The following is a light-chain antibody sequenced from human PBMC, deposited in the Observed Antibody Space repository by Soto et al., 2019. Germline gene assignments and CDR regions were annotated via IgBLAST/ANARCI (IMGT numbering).Light chain of an antibody. J-gene: IGKJ3*01. V-gene: IGKV3-20*01. Sequence: IVLTQSPGILSLSPGERATLSCRASQNVSNNYLAWYQQRPGQIPRLLIYSASSRAAGIPDRFSGSGSGTDFTLTITRLEPDDFAVYYCQQFDNSLFTFGTGTRWIS. CDR1: QNVSNNY. CDR2: SAS. CDR3: QQFDNSLFT.